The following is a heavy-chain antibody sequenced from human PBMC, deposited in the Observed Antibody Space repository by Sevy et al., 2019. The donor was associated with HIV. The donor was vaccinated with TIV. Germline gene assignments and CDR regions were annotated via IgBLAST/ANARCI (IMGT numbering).Heavy chain of an antibody. Sequence: GGSLRLSCTTSGFTFDDYAMSWFRQAPGKGLEWVAFITRNSYEAYGGTTEYAASVKGRFIMSRDDSKSIAYLQMNSHKTGDTAVYHCTRGLVTADTPEYFFDYWGQGTLVTVSS. J-gene: IGHJ4*02. D-gene: IGHD3-9*01. CDR3: TRGLVTADTPEYFFDY. CDR2: ITRNSYEAYGGTT. V-gene: IGHV3-49*03. CDR1: GFTFDDYA.